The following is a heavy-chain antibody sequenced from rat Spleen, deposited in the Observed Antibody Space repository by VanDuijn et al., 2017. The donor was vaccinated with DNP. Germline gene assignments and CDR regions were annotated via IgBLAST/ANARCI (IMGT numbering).Heavy chain of an antibody. D-gene: IGHD4-3*01. J-gene: IGHJ2*01. V-gene: IGHV5-58*01. CDR1: GFTFSNYW. Sequence: EVQLVETGGGLVQPGRSLKLSCVASGFTFSNYWMFWVRQAPGKGLEWVASINTDGSRTYYTDSVKGRFAISRDNAKSTLYLQMNSLRSEDMATYYCVRWNSGHFDYWGQGVMVTVSS. CDR2: INTDGSRT. CDR3: VRWNSGHFDY.